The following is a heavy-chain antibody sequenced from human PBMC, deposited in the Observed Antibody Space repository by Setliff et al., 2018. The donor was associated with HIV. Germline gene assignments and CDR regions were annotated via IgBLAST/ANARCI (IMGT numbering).Heavy chain of an antibody. CDR1: GGSLSGYY. CDR3: ARLIHTGLLYFDF. Sequence: SETLSLTCAVYGGSLSGYYWSWIRQPPGKGLEWFGEINHSGSTNYNPSLKSRVTISVDTSKNQFSLKLNSVTALDTAVYFCARLIHTGLLYFDFWGLGTLVTVSS. V-gene: IGHV4-34*01. J-gene: IGHJ4*02. D-gene: IGHD2-8*02. CDR2: INHSGST.